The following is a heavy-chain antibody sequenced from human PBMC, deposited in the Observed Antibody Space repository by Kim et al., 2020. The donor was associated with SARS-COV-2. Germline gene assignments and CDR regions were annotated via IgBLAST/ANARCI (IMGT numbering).Heavy chain of an antibody. V-gene: IGHV1-69*01. D-gene: IGHD2-8*02. CDR3: AGGWFTGGNYNAFDI. Sequence: QRFQGRVTITADESTSTAYMELSSLRSEDTAVYYCAGGWFTGGNYNAFDIWGQGTMVTVSS. J-gene: IGHJ3*02.